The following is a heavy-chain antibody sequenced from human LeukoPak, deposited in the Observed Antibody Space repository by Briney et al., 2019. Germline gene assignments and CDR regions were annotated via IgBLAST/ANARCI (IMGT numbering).Heavy chain of an antibody. J-gene: IGHJ4*02. CDR1: GFTSSDAW. D-gene: IGHD6-19*01. CDR3: TTEAPWYSSGRGWSDY. Sequence: GGSLRLSCAASGFTSSDAWMSWVRQAPGKGLEWVGHIKSKIDRETTDYAAPVEGRFTISRDDSKNTLYLQMNSLKTEDTAVYYCTTEAPWYSSGRGWSDYWGQGTLVTVSS. CDR2: IKSKIDRETT. V-gene: IGHV3-15*01.